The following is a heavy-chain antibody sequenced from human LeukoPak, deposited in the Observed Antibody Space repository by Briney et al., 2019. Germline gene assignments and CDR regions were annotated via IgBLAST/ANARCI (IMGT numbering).Heavy chain of an antibody. V-gene: IGHV3-30*03. CDR3: ALGYCSSTSCPPSSLEGYFDL. J-gene: IGHJ2*01. CDR2: ISYDGSNK. CDR1: GFTFSSYG. Sequence: GGSLRLSCAASGFTFSSYGMHWVRQAPGKGLEWVAVISYDGSNKYYADSVKGRFTISRDNSKNTLYLQMNSLRAEDTAVYYCALGYCSSTSCPPSSLEGYFDLWGRGTLVTVSS. D-gene: IGHD2-2*01.